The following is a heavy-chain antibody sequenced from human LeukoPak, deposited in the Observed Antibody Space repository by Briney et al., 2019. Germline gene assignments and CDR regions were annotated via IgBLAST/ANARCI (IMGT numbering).Heavy chain of an antibody. D-gene: IGHD6-13*01. J-gene: IGHJ6*03. V-gene: IGHV4-61*02. CDR1: GGSISSGSYY. CDR3: ARDGVAAAGTLGLNYYYYMDV. Sequence: SETLSLTCTVSGGSISSGSYYWRWIRQPAGKGLEWIGRIYTSGSTNYNPSLKSRVTMSVDTSKNQFSLKLSSVTAADTAVYYCARDGVAAAGTLGLNYYYYMDVWGKGTTVTISS. CDR2: IYTSGST.